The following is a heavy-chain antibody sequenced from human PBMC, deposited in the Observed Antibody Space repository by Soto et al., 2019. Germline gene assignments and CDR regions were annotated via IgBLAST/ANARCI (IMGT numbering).Heavy chain of an antibody. D-gene: IGHD1-7*01. CDR3: ARVPGLDNWNYGRKPVDY. CDR1: GYTFTSYG. CDR2: ISAYNGNT. V-gene: IGHV1-18*01. Sequence: QGQLVQSGAEVKKPGASVKVSCKASGYTFTSYGISWMRQAPGQGREWMGWISAYNGNTNYAQKLQGRVTITTDTATSTAYMELRSLKSDDTAVAYRARVPGLDNWNYGRKPVDYWGQGTLVTVSS. J-gene: IGHJ4*02.